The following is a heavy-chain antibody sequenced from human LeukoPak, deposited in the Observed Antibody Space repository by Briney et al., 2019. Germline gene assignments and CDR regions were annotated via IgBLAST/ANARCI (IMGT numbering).Heavy chain of an antibody. CDR3: ARGGVAADVPVDY. CDR1: GGTFSSYA. CDR2: IIPIFGTA. J-gene: IGHJ4*02. Sequence: SVKVSCKASGGTFSSYAISWVRQAPGQGLEWMGGIIPIFGTANYAQKFQGRVTITTDESTSTAYMELSSLRSEDTAVYYCARGGVAADVPVDYWGQGTLVTVSS. D-gene: IGHD2-15*01. V-gene: IGHV1-69*05.